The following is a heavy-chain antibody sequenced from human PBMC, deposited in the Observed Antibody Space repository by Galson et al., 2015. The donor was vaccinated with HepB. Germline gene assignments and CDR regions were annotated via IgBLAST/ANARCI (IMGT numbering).Heavy chain of an antibody. D-gene: IGHD6-6*01. CDR3: ARGRGAARPSSYLYYMDV. V-gene: IGHV7-4-1*02. CDR1: GYTFTNYA. J-gene: IGHJ6*03. CDR2: INTNTGGS. Sequence: SVKVSCKASGYTFTNYAVNWVRQAPGQGLEWMGWINTNTGGSTYAQGFTGRFVFSLDTSVSTAYLQISSLKAEDTAVYYCARGRGAARPSSYLYYMDVWGKGTTVTVSS.